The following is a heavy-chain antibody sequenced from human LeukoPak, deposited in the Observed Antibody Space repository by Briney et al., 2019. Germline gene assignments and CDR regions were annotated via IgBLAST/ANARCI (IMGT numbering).Heavy chain of an antibody. CDR2: MYYSGSN. J-gene: IGHJ5*02. CDR1: GGSISSTIYY. Sequence: PSETLSLTCSVSGGSISSTIYYWGWIRQPPGKGLEWIASMYYSGSNFYNPSLKSRVTISVDTSKNQFSLKLSSVTAADTAVYYCARDWGKYYYGSGDNWFDPWGQGTLVTVSS. CDR3: ARDWGKYYYGSGDNWFDP. V-gene: IGHV4-39*07. D-gene: IGHD3-10*01.